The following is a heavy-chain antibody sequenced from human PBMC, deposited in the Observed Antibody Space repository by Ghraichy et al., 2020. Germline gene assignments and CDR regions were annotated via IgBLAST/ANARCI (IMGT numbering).Heavy chain of an antibody. D-gene: IGHD3-10*01. CDR2: IYYSGST. J-gene: IGHJ6*03. CDR1: GGSISSSSYY. V-gene: IGHV4-39*01. Sequence: SETLSLTCTVSGGSISSSSYYWGWIRQPPGKGLEWIVSIYYSGSTYYNPSLKSRVTISVDTSKNQFSLKLSSVTAADTAVYYCARHPRALGARDYYYYMDVWGKGTTVTVSS. CDR3: ARHPRALGARDYYYYMDV.